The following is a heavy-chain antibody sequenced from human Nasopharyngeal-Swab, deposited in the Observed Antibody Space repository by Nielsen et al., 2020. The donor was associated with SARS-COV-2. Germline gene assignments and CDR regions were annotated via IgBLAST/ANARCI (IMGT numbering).Heavy chain of an antibody. CDR1: GFTFSDYS. V-gene: IGHV3-21*01. Sequence: GESLKISCAASGFTFSDYSMNWVRQAPGKGLEWVSFISSDSSDTYYGDSVKGRFTISRDNAKNSLFLQMNSLRAEDTAVYYCAGLEYSSSPFDYWGQGTLVTVSS. CDR2: ISSDSSDT. J-gene: IGHJ4*02. CDR3: AGLEYSSSPFDY. D-gene: IGHD6-6*01.